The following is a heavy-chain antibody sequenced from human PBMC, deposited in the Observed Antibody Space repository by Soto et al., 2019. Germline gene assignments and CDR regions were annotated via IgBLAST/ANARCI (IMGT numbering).Heavy chain of an antibody. CDR1: GGSISSGDYY. J-gene: IGHJ4*02. V-gene: IGHV4-61*08. Sequence: GHPAESLFITCTVSGGSISSGDYYWGWIRQPPGKGLEWIGFIYYSGSSNYNPSLKSRVTMSVDTSKNQFSLKLNSVTAADTAVYCRARDYQWAFDYWGQGTLVTVSS. CDR2: IYYSGSS. CDR3: ARDYQWAFDY. D-gene: IGHD1-26*01.